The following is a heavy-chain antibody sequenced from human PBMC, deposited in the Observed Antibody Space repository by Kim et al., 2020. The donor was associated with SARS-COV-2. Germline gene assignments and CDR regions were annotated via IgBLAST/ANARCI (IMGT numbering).Heavy chain of an antibody. Sequence: SSKFTDYADSVKGRFTISRDNANNSLYLQMNSLRAEDTAVYYCARANFADVWGRGTTVIVSS. CDR2: SSKFT. V-gene: IGHV3-11*05. CDR3: ARANFADV. J-gene: IGHJ6*02.